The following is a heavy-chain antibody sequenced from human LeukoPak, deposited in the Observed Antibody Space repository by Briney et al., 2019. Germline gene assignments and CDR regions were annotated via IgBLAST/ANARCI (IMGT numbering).Heavy chain of an antibody. D-gene: IGHD2-15*01. V-gene: IGHV1-2*02. J-gene: IGHJ4*02. Sequence: GASVKVSCKASGYTFTAYYMHWVRQAPGQGLEWIGWIVSKNGDTKYAQKFQSRLTISRDTSIGIAYMELRSLISDDTAVYYCASDCRGGRCSVQRVASWGQGTPVTVSS. CDR3: ASDCRGGRCSVQRVAS. CDR2: IVSKNGDT. CDR1: GYTFTAYY.